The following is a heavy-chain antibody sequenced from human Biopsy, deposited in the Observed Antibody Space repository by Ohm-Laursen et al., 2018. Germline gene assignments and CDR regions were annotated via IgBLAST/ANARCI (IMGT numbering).Heavy chain of an antibody. J-gene: IGHJ3*01. V-gene: IGHV4-61*01. CDR1: GASVSSGSYD. CDR2: IYNDVST. CDR3: ARGYAGLYEAFDF. Sequence: PSQTLSLTCTVSGASVSSGSYDWSWIRQPPGKGLEWIGNIYNDVSTKYNPSLRSRVTISADKSANQFSLKLGSVTAADTAVYYCARGYAGLYEAFDFWGQGTVVTVAS. D-gene: IGHD5-18*01.